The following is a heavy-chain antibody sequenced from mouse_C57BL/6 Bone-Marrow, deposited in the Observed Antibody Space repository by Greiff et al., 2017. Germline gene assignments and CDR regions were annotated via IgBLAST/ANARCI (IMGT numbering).Heavy chain of an antibody. J-gene: IGHJ3*01. CDR3: ARTDYDFYAY. CDR1: GFSLTSYG. D-gene: IGHD2-4*01. V-gene: IGHV2-2*01. Sequence: VQLQESGPGLVQPSQSLSITCTVSGFSLTSYGVHWVRQSPGKGLEWLGVIWSGGSTDYNAAFISRLSISKDNSKSQVFFKMNSLQADDTAIYYCARTDYDFYAYWGQGTLVTVSA. CDR2: IWSGGST.